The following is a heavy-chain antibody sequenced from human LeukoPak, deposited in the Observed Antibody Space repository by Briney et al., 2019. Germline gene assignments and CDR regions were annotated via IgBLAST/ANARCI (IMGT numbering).Heavy chain of an antibody. CDR3: AKRGVVVKFPYYFDY. Sequence: PGGSLRLSCAASGFTFSSYAMSWVRQAPGKGLEWVSAISGSGGSTYYADSVKGRFTISRDNSKNTLYLQMNSLRAEDTAVYYCAKRGVVVKFPYYFDYWGQGTLVTVSS. V-gene: IGHV3-23*01. CDR1: GFTFSSYA. CDR2: ISGSGGST. J-gene: IGHJ4*02. D-gene: IGHD2-21*01.